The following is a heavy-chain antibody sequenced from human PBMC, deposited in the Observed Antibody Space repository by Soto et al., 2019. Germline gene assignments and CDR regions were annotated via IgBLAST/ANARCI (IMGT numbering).Heavy chain of an antibody. D-gene: IGHD3-16*01. CDR3: ARRKTFSPYYFDY. J-gene: IGHJ4*02. CDR1: GGSFSGYY. V-gene: IGHV4-34*01. CDR2: INHSGNS. Sequence: QVQIQQWGAGLLKPSETLSLTCVVYGGSFSGYYWSWIRQSPGRGLEWIGEINHSGNSNYNPSLKSRITMSVATPKTQFSLELSSVTAADTALYYCARRKTFSPYYFDYWGQGTLVTVSS.